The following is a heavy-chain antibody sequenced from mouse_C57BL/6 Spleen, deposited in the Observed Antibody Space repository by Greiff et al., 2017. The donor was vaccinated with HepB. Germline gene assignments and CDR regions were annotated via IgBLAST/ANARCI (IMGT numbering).Heavy chain of an antibody. Sequence: PFLFSPSPLPPLPFTFSFFSLTIYFLHFFRQPPGKGLEWLVVIWSDGSTTYNSALKSRLSISKDNSKSQVFLKMNSLQTDDTAMYYCARQYSNRLSWFAYWGQGTLVTVSA. V-gene: IGHV2-6-1*01. D-gene: IGHD2-5*01. CDR2: IWSDGST. CDR1: FFSLTIYF. J-gene: IGHJ3*01. CDR3: ARQYSNRLSWFAY.